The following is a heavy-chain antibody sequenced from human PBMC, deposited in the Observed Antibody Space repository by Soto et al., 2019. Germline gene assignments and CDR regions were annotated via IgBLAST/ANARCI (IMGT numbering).Heavy chain of an antibody. Sequence: PSETLSLTCTVSSGSISSSSYYWGWIRQPPAKGLEWIGSIYYSGSSYYNPSLKSRVTISVDTSKNQFSLKLSSVAAADTAVYYCARHMYYDFWSGYGWFDPWGQGTLVTVSS. V-gene: IGHV4-39*01. CDR1: SGSISSSSYY. J-gene: IGHJ5*02. CDR2: IYYSGSS. CDR3: ARHMYYDFWSGYGWFDP. D-gene: IGHD3-3*01.